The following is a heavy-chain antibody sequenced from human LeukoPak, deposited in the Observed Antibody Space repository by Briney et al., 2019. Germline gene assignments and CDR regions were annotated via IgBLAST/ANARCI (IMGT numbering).Heavy chain of an antibody. CDR2: ISSGGTTI. V-gene: IGHV3-11*04. CDR1: GFTVSSHY. CDR3: ARAPSEIGGYYPEYFRH. Sequence: GGSLRLSCAASGFTVSSHYMSWVRQAPGKGLEWVSYISSGGTTIFYADSVKGRFTISRDNAKNTLSLQMNSLRAEDTGVYYCARAPSEIGGYYPEYFRHWGQGTLVTVSS. D-gene: IGHD3-22*01. J-gene: IGHJ1*01.